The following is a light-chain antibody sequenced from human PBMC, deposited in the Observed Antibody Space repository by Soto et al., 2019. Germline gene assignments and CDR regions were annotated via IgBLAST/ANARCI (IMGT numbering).Light chain of an antibody. CDR2: APS. J-gene: IGKJ4*01. V-gene: IGKV1-8*01. CDR1: QGISSY. CDR3: PQYSSDPLT. Sequence: AIRMTQSPSSFSASTGDRVTITCRASQGISSYLAWYQQKPGKAPKLLIYAPSTLQSGVPSRFSGSRSGTDFTLTSSCLQSEDFATYYSPQYSSDPLTFGGGTKVEIK.